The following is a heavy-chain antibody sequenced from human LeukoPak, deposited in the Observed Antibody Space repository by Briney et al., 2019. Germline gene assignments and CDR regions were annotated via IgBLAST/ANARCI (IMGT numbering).Heavy chain of an antibody. CDR3: ASGFYYYDSSGSFDY. V-gene: IGHV1-8*01. CDR1: GYTFTSYD. J-gene: IGHJ4*02. Sequence: GASVKVSCKASGYTFTSYDINWVRQATGQGLEWMGWMNPNSGNTGYAQKFQGRVTMTRTPSIRIAYMELSSMRSEDTAVYYCASGFYYYDSSGSFDYWGQGTLVTVSS. D-gene: IGHD3-22*01. CDR2: MNPNSGNT.